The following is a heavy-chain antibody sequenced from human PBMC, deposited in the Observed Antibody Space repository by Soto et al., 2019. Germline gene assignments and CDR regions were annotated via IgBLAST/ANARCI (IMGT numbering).Heavy chain of an antibody. CDR2: TYYRSKWYD. CDR3: ARVRFEQQMSQFDY. J-gene: IGHJ4*02. CDR1: GDSVSSNSAA. D-gene: IGHD6-13*01. V-gene: IGHV6-1*01. Sequence: PSQTLSLTCAISGDSVSSNSAAWNWIRQSPSRGLEWLGRTYYRSKWYDDYAVSVKSRIIINPDTSKNQFSLQLNSVTPEDTAVYYCARVRFEQQMSQFDYWGPGILVTVSS.